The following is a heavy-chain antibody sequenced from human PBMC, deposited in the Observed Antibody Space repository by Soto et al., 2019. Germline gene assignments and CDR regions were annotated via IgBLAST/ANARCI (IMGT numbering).Heavy chain of an antibody. V-gene: IGHV4-59*08. CDR2: IYYSGRT. CDR3: ARHRYSYGVYYFDY. J-gene: IGHJ4*02. D-gene: IGHD5-18*01. Sequence: QVQLQESGPGLVKPSETLSLTCTVYGGSISNYYWSWIRQPPGKGLEWIGYIYYSGRTNYNPSLKSRVTISVDTSKNQFSLKLSSVTAADTAVYYCARHRYSYGVYYFDYWGQGPLVTVSS. CDR1: GGSISNYY.